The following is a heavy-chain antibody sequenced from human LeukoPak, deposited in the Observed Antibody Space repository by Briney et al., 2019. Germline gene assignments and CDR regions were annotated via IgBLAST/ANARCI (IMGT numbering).Heavy chain of an antibody. CDR1: GFTFSSYT. CDR2: VSYDGRNK. J-gene: IGHJ1*01. Sequence: GGSLRLSCTTSGFTFSSYTMHWVRQAPGKGLEWVAVVSYDGRNKNYAGSVKGRFTISRDDSNNSLYLQMNSLKTEDTAVYYCARDQGEGSEYFHYWGQGTLVTVSS. D-gene: IGHD3-16*01. CDR3: ARDQGEGSEYFHY. V-gene: IGHV3-30*04.